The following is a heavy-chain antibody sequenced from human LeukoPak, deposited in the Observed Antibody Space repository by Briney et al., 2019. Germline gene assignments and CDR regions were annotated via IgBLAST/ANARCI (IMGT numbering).Heavy chain of an antibody. Sequence: PGGSLRLSCAASGFTFSSYSMNWVRQAPGKGLEWVSSISSSSSYIYYADSVKGRFTISRDNAKNSLYLQMNSLRAEDTAMYYCARSGAYYYDSSGYYSRPFDYWGQGTLVTVSS. V-gene: IGHV3-21*01. D-gene: IGHD3-22*01. CDR3: ARSGAYYYDSSGYYSRPFDY. CDR1: GFTFSSYS. J-gene: IGHJ4*02. CDR2: ISSSSSYI.